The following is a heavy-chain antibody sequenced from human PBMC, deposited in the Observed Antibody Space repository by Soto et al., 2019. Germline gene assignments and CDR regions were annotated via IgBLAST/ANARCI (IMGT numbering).Heavy chain of an antibody. D-gene: IGHD4-17*01. Sequence: LRLSCAASGFTFSKFAMSWVRQAPGEGLEWVSAISGDGGVTYYADSVKGRFTISRDNSKNTLYLQMSSLRAEDTALYYCAKARTTVSSYYFDYWGQGTPVTVSS. CDR2: ISGDGGVT. CDR1: GFTFSKFA. CDR3: AKARTTVSSYYFDY. V-gene: IGHV3-23*01. J-gene: IGHJ4*02.